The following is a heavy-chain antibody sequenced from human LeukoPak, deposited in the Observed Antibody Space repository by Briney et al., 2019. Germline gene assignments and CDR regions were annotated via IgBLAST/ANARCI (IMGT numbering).Heavy chain of an antibody. CDR3: AKDPWNTAVANTNGWFDP. V-gene: IGHV3-23*01. D-gene: IGHD1/OR15-1a*01. CDR1: GFTFSSYA. Sequence: GGSPRLSCAASGFTFSSYAMSWVRRAPGKGLEWVSSTSGSGGNTYYAQSVKGRFSISRDNSKNTLNLQMDSLRADDTALYFCAKDPWNTAVANTNGWFDPWGQGTLVTVSS. CDR2: TSGSGGNT. J-gene: IGHJ5*02.